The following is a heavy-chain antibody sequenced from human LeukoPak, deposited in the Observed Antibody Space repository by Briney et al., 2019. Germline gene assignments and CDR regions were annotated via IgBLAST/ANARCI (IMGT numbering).Heavy chain of an antibody. CDR3: AREHNLYGDSTFDY. D-gene: IGHD4-17*01. CDR1: GGSISSHY. J-gene: IGHJ4*02. CDR2: IYYSGST. Sequence: PSETLSLTCTVSGGSISSHYWSWIRQPPGKGLEWMGYIYYSGSTNYNPSLKSRVTISVDTSKNQFSLKLSSVTAADTAVYYCAREHNLYGDSTFDYWGQGTLVTVSS. V-gene: IGHV4-59*11.